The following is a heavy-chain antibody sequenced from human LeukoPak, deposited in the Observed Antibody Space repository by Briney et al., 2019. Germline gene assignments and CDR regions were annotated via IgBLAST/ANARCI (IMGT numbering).Heavy chain of an antibody. CDR1: RGSISSYY. J-gene: IGHJ6*03. CDR2: IYYSGST. CDR3: ARGPYSSSWSVLYYYYMDV. V-gene: IGHV4-59*01. D-gene: IGHD6-13*01. Sequence: PSETLSLTCTVSRGSISSYYWSWIRQPPGKGLEWIGYIYYSGSTNYNPSLKSRVTISVDTSKNQFSLKLSSVTAADTAVYYCARGPYSSSWSVLYYYYMDVWGKGTTVTVSS.